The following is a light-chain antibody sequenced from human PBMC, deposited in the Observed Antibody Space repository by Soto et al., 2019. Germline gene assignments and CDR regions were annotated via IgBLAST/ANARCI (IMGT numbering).Light chain of an antibody. CDR2: GAS. V-gene: IGKV3-20*01. CDR1: QSVSNDF. CDR3: QLYGSSPWT. J-gene: IGKJ1*01. Sequence: EIVLTQSPGILSLSPGERATLSCRASQSVSNDFLAWYQQKPGQAPRLLIYGASTRATDVPDRFSGSGSGADFTLSISRLEPEDFAVYYCQLYGSSPWTFGQGTKVDIK.